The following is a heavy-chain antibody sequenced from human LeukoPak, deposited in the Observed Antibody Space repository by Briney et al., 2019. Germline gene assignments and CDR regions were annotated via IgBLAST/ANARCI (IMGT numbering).Heavy chain of an antibody. CDR1: GGSISSGGYS. CDR3: ARDDSGYDYSDY. V-gene: IGHV4-30-2*01. D-gene: IGHD5-12*01. CDR2: IYHSGST. J-gene: IGHJ4*02. Sequence: PSQTLSLTCAVSGGSISSGGYSWSWIRQPPGKGLEWIGYIYHSGSTYYNPSLKSRVTISVDRSKNQFSLKLSSVTAADTAVYYCARDDSGYDYSDYWGQGTLVTVSS.